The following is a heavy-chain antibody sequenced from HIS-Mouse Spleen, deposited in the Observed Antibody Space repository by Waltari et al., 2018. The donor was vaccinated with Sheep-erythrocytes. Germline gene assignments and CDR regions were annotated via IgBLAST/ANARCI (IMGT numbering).Heavy chain of an antibody. CDR1: GFTLRNAG. J-gene: IGHJ3*02. CDR2: IKSKTDGGTT. D-gene: IGHD3-3*01. CDR3: TTVFRVADAFDI. Sequence: EVQLVESGGGLVKPGGSLSRSCAASGFTLRNAGSGGVRQASGKGLEWVGRIKSKTDGGTTDYAAPVKGRFTISRDDSKNTLYLQMNSLKTEDTAVYYCTTVFRVADAFDIWGQGTMVTVSS. V-gene: IGHV3-15*01.